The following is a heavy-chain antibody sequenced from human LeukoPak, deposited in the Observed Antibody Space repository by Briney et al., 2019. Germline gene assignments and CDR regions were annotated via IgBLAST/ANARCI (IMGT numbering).Heavy chain of an antibody. D-gene: IGHD3-22*01. CDR3: ATGDSSGYYFDY. J-gene: IGHJ4*02. V-gene: IGHV1-24*01. CDR1: GYTLTVLS. CDR2: FDPEDGET. Sequence: ASVKVSCTFCGYTLTVLSMHWVRQAPGKGLEWMGGFDPEDGETIYAQKFQGRVTITEDTSTDTAYMELSSLRSEDTAVYYCATGDSSGYYFDYWGQGTLVTVSS.